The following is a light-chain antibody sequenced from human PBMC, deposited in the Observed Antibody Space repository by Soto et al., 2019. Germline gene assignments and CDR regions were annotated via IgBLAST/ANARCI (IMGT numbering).Light chain of an antibody. CDR3: SSYTSSSTPVV. CDR1: RSDVGGYNY. Sequence: QSVLTQPASVSGSPGQSITISCTGTRSDVGGYNYVSWYQQHPGKAPKLMIYDVSNRPSGVSNRFSGSKSGNTASLTISGLQADDEADYYCSSYTSSSTPVVFGGGTKLTVL. CDR2: DVS. J-gene: IGLJ2*01. V-gene: IGLV2-14*01.